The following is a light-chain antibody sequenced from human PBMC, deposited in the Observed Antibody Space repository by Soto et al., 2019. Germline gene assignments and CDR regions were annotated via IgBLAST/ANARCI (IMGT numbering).Light chain of an antibody. V-gene: IGKV3-11*01. J-gene: IGKJ5*01. CDR2: DAS. CDR1: QTVARV. Sequence: DIVLTQSPATLSLSPGDRVTLSCRASQTVARVLSCYQHSPGQGPRLLVYDASNRATGVPARFSGSGSETDFTLTISSLEPEDFAVYYCQQRLHWPITFGQGTRLEIK. CDR3: QQRLHWPIT.